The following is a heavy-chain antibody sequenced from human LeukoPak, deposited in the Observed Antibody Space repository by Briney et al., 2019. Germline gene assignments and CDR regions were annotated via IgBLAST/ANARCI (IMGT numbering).Heavy chain of an antibody. J-gene: IGHJ4*02. Sequence: GESLKISCKGSGYSFTTYWIGWGRQVPGKGLEWVGIIYPGDSDARYSPSFQGQVTISADNSISTAYLHWSSLKASGTAMYYCARGHSDTSGYYSYWGQGTLVTVSS. D-gene: IGHD3-22*01. CDR2: IYPGDSDA. CDR1: GYSFTTYW. CDR3: ARGHSDTSGYYSY. V-gene: IGHV5-51*01.